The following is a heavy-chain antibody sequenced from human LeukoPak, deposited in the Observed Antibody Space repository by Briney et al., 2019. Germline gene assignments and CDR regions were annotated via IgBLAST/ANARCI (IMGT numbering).Heavy chain of an antibody. J-gene: IGHJ6*03. Sequence: PSETLSLTCAVYGGSFSGYYWSWIRQPPGKGLEWIGEINNSGSTNYNPSLTSRVTISVDTSKNQFSLKLSSVTAADTAVYYCARGKGLGYCSGGSCYSDYYYYYMDVWGKGTTVTVSS. D-gene: IGHD2-15*01. CDR1: GGSFSGYY. CDR2: INNSGST. CDR3: ARGKGLGYCSGGSCYSDYYYYYMDV. V-gene: IGHV4-34*01.